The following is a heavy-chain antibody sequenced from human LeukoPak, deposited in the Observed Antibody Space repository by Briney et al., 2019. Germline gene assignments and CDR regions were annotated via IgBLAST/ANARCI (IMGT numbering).Heavy chain of an antibody. D-gene: IGHD6-19*01. CDR3: ARVGKAVAGTSYYYGMDV. V-gene: IGHV1-8*01. J-gene: IGHJ6*02. Sequence: ASVKVSCKASGYTFTCCDINWVRQATRQGLEWKGRMNPNSGNTSYAQKFQGRVTMTRTTSISTAYMELSSLRSEDTAVYYCARVGKAVAGTSYYYGMDVWGQGTTVTVSS. CDR1: GYTFTCCD. CDR2: MNPNSGNT.